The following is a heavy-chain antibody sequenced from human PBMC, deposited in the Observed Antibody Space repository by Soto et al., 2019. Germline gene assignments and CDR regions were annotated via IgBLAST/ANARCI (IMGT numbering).Heavy chain of an antibody. Sequence: SGPTLVNPTQTLTLTCTFSGFSLSTSGMCVSWIRQPPGKALEWLALIDWDDDKYYSTSLKTRLTISKDTSKNQVVFTMTNMDPVDTATYYCARTPYSSYDFWSGYGHYFDYWGQGTLVTVSS. CDR3: ARTPYSSYDFWSGYGHYFDY. J-gene: IGHJ4*02. CDR2: IDWDDDK. D-gene: IGHD3-3*01. CDR1: GFSLSTSGMC. V-gene: IGHV2-70*01.